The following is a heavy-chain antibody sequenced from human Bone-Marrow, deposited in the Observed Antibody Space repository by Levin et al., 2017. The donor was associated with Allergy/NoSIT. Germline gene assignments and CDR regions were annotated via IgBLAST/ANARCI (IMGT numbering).Heavy chain of an antibody. J-gene: IGHJ1*01. CDR3: SRGGSWDGG. Sequence: PGGSLRLSCAASGVSVSNNYMNWVRQPPGKGLEWVSLIYSGGSTYYADSVKGRFTISRDNSKNTVYLQMNSLRVEDTAVYYCSRGGSWDGGWGQGTLVTVSS. CDR2: IYSGGST. CDR1: GVSVSNNY. D-gene: IGHD5-24*01. V-gene: IGHV3-53*01.